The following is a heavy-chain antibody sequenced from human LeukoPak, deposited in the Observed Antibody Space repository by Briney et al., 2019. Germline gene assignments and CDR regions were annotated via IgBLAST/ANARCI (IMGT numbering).Heavy chain of an antibody. D-gene: IGHD5-18*01. CDR3: ARHWLRGAAKPGYMDV. CDR1: GGSISTSSYY. CDR2: IHYSGST. Sequence: SETLSLTCNVSGGSISTSSYYWGWIRQAPGKGLEWIGSIHYSGSTYYNPSLKSRVTISVDTSKTQFSLRLSSVTAADTAIYYCARHWLRGAAKPGYMDVWGKGTTVTVSS. J-gene: IGHJ6*03. V-gene: IGHV4-39*01.